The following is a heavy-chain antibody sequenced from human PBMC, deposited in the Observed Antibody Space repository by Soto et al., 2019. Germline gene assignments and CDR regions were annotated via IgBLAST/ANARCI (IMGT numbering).Heavy chain of an antibody. CDR3: ARQGTYYDFWSGFRLGNYYYYYMDV. D-gene: IGHD3-3*01. J-gene: IGHJ6*03. Sequence: GESLKISCKGSGYSFTSYWIGWVRQMPGKGLEWMGIIYPGDSDTRYSPSFQGQVTISADKSISTAYLQWSSLKASDTAMYYCARQGTYYDFWSGFRLGNYYYYYMDVWGKGTTVTVSS. CDR2: IYPGDSDT. V-gene: IGHV5-51*01. CDR1: GYSFTSYW.